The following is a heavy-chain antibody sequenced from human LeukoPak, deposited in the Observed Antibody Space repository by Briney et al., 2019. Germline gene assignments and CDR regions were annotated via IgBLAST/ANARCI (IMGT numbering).Heavy chain of an antibody. CDR3: AKDQGEYGRGYFDY. D-gene: IGHD4-17*01. Sequence: QPGGSLRPSCAASGFTFSRYGFHWVHQAPGKGLEWVTFIRDDGSKKYYADSVKGRFTISRDNSKNTLYLQMNSLRAEDTAVYYCAKDQGEYGRGYFDYWGQGTLVTVSS. CDR1: GFTFSRYG. V-gene: IGHV3-30*02. CDR2: IRDDGSKK. J-gene: IGHJ4*02.